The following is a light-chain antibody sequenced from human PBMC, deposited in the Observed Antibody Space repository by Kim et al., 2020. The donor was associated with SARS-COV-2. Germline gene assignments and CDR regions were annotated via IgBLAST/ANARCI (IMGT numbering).Light chain of an antibody. CDR2: QDS. Sequence: SYELTQPPSVSVSPGQTASITCSGDKLGDKYACWYQQKPGQSPVPVIYQDSKRPSGIPERFSGSNSGNTATLTISGTQAMDEADYYCQAWDSSTADVVFGGGTQLTVL. J-gene: IGLJ2*01. CDR1: KLGDKY. CDR3: QAWDSSTADVV. V-gene: IGLV3-1*01.